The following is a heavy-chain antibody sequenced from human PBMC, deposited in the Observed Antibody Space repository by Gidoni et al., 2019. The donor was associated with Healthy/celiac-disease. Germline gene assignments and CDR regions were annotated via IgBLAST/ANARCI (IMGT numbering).Heavy chain of an antibody. CDR2: IIPIFGTA. CDR1: GGTFSSYA. CDR3: ARVSSTAYCSGDCYPAWFDP. Sequence: QVQLVQSGAEVKKPGSSVKVSCKASGGTFSSYAISWVRQAPGQGLEWMGGIIPIFGTANYAQKFQGRVTITADESTSTAYMELSSLRSEDTAVYYCARVSSTAYCSGDCYPAWFDPWGQGTLVTVSS. V-gene: IGHV1-69*01. J-gene: IGHJ5*02. D-gene: IGHD2-21*02.